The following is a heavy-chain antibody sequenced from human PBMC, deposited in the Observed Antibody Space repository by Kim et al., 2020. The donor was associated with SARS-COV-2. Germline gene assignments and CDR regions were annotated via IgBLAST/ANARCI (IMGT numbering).Heavy chain of an antibody. CDR2: IKSKTDGGTT. J-gene: IGHJ6*02. CDR3: TTAADCSSTSCYTTYYYGMDV. D-gene: IGHD2-2*02. CDR1: GFTFSNAW. V-gene: IGHV3-15*01. Sequence: GGSLRLSCAASGFTFSNAWMSWVRQAPGKGLEWVGRIKSKTDGGTTDYAAPVKDRFTISRDDSKNTLYLQMNSLKTEDTAVYYCTTAADCSSTSCYTTYYYGMDVWGQGTTVTVSS.